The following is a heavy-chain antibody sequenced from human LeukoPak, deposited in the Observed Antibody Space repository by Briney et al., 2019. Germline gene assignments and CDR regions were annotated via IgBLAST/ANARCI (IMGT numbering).Heavy chain of an antibody. CDR1: GFTFSDYW. CDR2: IRLDDSEK. J-gene: IGHJ4*02. V-gene: IGHV3-7*01. CDR3: ATDRKAGTWDPRFNY. Sequence: GGSLRLSCSASGFTFSDYWMMWVRPAPGKGLEWVGNIRLDDSEKNSVDSVKGRFTISRDNAKFSLFLQMNSLRAEDTAIYYCATDRKAGTWDPRFNYWGQGTLVTVSS. D-gene: IGHD1-7*01.